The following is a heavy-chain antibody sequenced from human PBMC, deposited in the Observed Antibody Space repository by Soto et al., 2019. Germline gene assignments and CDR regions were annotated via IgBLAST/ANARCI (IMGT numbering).Heavy chain of an antibody. Sequence: PSETLSLTCTVSGGSISSYYWSWIRQPPGKGLEWIGYIYYSGSTYYNPSLKSRVTISVDTSKNQFSLKLSSVTAADTAVYYCARLKLYSSSWYSGGWFDPWGQGTLVTVSS. J-gene: IGHJ5*02. CDR1: GGSISSYY. V-gene: IGHV4-59*06. D-gene: IGHD6-13*01. CDR2: IYYSGST. CDR3: ARLKLYSSSWYSGGWFDP.